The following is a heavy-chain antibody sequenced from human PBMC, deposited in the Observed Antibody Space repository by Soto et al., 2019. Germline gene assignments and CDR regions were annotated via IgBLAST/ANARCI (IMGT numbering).Heavy chain of an antibody. Sequence: QVQLQESGPGLVKPSQTLSLTCTVSGGSISSGGYYWNWIRQHPGKGLEWIGYIYYIGSTCYNPSLTSRLPISLDASKDHFPLRLSSVTAADTAVYYCATSAFTCGQGALVSVSS. V-gene: IGHV4-31*03. CDR2: IYYIGST. CDR3: ATSAFT. CDR1: GGSISSGGYY. J-gene: IGHJ5*02.